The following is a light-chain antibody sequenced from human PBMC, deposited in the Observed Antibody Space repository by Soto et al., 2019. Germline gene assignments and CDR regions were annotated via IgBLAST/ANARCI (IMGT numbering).Light chain of an antibody. V-gene: IGKV1-5*01. CDR1: QTISSW. J-gene: IGKJ3*01. CDR2: AAS. CDR3: QRYNNWPS. Sequence: DIQMTHSPSSLSASVGDRVTMTFRASQTISSWLAWYQQKPGKAPKLLIYAASNLESGVPSRFSGGGSGTDFTLTISGLQSEDFAVYYCQRYNNWPSFGPGTKVDI.